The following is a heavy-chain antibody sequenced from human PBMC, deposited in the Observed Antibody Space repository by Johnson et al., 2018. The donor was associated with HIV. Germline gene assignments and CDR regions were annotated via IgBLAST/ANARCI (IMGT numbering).Heavy chain of an antibody. CDR3: SRGLWLTPGTVDI. J-gene: IGHJ3*02. CDR1: GFTFSDYY. CDR2: ISSSGTNR. Sequence: QVQLVESGGGLVKPGGSLRLSCAASGFTFSDYYMTWIRQAPGKRLEWVSYISSSGTNRYYADSVKGRFTISMDNTKNFLYLQMNTLRVEDTAVYYCSRGLWLTPGTVDIWGQGTVVSVSS. V-gene: IGHV3-11*04. D-gene: IGHD6-19*01.